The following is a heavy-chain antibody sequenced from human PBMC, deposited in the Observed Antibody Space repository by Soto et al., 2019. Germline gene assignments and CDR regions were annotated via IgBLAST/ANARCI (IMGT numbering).Heavy chain of an antibody. CDR1: GTTLDRFT. CDR3: AREADTTGHYSWFDP. CDR2: FVPMFGSA. D-gene: IGHD3-9*01. Sequence: SVKVSCKPSGTTLDRFTFSWVRQAPGQGLEWMGGFVPMFGSASIAQRFQGRVKITADASTGTGYMELSDMRSEDSAIYYCAREADTTGHYSWFDPWGPGTLVTVSS. V-gene: IGHV1-69*13. J-gene: IGHJ5*02.